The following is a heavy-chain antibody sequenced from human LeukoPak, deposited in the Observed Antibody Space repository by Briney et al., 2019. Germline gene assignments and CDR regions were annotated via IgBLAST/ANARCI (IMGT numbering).Heavy chain of an antibody. D-gene: IGHD3-3*01. Sequence: SETLSLTCTVSGGSISGDYWSWIRQPAGKGLEWIGRINTSGNINYNPSLKSRVTMSVDTSKNQFSLKLSSVTAADTAVYYCARVARGATIFGGRASDYWGQGTLVTVSS. CDR2: INTSGNI. J-gene: IGHJ4*02. CDR1: GGSISGDY. V-gene: IGHV4-4*07. CDR3: ARVARGATIFGGRASDY.